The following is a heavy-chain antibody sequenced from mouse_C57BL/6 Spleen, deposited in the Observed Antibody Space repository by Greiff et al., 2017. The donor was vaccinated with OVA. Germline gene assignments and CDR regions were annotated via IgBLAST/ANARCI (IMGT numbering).Heavy chain of an antibody. V-gene: IGHV3-6*01. CDR3: ARELGRGNYFDY. D-gene: IGHD4-1*01. CDR2: ISYDGSN. J-gene: IGHJ2*01. Sequence: DVKLQESGPGLVKPSQSLSLTCSVTGYSITSGYYWNWIRQFPGNKLEWMGYISYDGSNNYNPSLKNRISITRDTSKNQFFLKLNSVTTEDTATYYCARELGRGNYFDYWGQGTTLTVSS. CDR1: GYSITSGYY.